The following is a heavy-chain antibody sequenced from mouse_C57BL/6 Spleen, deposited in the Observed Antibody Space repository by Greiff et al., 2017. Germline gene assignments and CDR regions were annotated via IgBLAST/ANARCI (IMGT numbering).Heavy chain of an antibody. J-gene: IGHJ3*01. CDR3: ARGDYDGVPFAY. V-gene: IGHV1-54*01. CDR1: GYAFTNYL. CDR2: INPGSGGT. D-gene: IGHD2-4*01. Sequence: QVQLQQSGAELVRPGTSVKVSCKASGYAFTNYLIEWVKQRPGQGLEWIGVINPGSGGTNYNEKFKGKATLTADKSSSTAYMQLSSLTSEDSAVYFCARGDYDGVPFAYWGQGTLVTVSA.